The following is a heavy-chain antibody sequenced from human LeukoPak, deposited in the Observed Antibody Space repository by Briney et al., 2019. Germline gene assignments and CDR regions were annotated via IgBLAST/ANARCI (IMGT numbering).Heavy chain of an antibody. D-gene: IGHD3-9*01. CDR3: ARDRSYYDILTGYRDYYYYYMDV. Sequence: PGGSLRLSCAASGFTFSSYEMNWVRQAPGKGLEGVSYISSSGSTIYYADSVKGRFTISRDNAKNSLYLQMNSLRAEDTAVYYCARDRSYYDILTGYRDYYYYYMDVWGKGTTVTISS. CDR2: ISSSGSTI. V-gene: IGHV3-48*03. J-gene: IGHJ6*03. CDR1: GFTFSSYE.